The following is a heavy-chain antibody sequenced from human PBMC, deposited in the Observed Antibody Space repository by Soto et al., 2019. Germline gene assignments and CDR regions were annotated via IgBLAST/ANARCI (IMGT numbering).Heavy chain of an antibody. D-gene: IGHD5-18*01. CDR3: GRDVNGYPPGGMDV. CDR1: GYTSNDDY. J-gene: IGHJ6*02. Sequence: GASVKVSCKASGYTSNDDYIYWVRQAPGQGLEWMGWISPNSGGSNYAQKFQGWVTLTRDTSTSTVYMELSRLKSEDTAVYYCGRDVNGYPPGGMDVWGQGTTVTVSS. CDR2: ISPNSGGS. V-gene: IGHV1-2*04.